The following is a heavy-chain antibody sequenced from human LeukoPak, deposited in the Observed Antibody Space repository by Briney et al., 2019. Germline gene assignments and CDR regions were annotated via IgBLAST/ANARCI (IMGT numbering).Heavy chain of an antibody. J-gene: IGHJ4*02. CDR3: AKDCGTGSYFPDH. V-gene: IGHV3-30*02. CDR2: IQYDGGNE. Sequence: GGSLRLSCAASGFTFSNYGMHWVRQAPGKGLEWVAFIQYDGGNEYYAESVKGRFAISRDNSKNTLYLQMNSLRAEDTAVYYCAKDCGTGSYFPDHWGQGTLVTVS. D-gene: IGHD3-10*01. CDR1: GFTFSNYG.